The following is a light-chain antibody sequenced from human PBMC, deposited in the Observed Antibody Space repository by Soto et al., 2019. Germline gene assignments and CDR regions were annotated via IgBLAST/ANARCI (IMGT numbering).Light chain of an antibody. CDR3: VSYTDTDTLV. V-gene: IGLV1-40*01. CDR1: SSNIGAGYD. J-gene: IGLJ1*01. Sequence: QSVLTQPPSVSGAPGQRVTISCTGSSSNIGAGYDVHWYQQLPGTAPKLLIYGNSNRPSGVPDRFSGSKSGTSASLAITGLQADDEGDYFCVSYTDTDTLVFGTGTKVTVL. CDR2: GNS.